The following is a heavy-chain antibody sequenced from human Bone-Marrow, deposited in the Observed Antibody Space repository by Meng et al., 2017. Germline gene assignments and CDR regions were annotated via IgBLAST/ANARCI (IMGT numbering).Heavy chain of an antibody. J-gene: IGHJ5*02. V-gene: IGHV4-34*02. CDR3: ARAKRIYSGYGWWFDP. Sequence: QVQPPQWGAGLLKPSETLSLTCAVYGGSFSGYYWSWIRQPPGKGLEWIGEINHSGSTNYNPSLKSRVTISVDTSKNQFSLKLSSVTAADTAVYYCARAKRIYSGYGWWFDPWGQGTLVTVSS. CDR1: GGSFSGYY. D-gene: IGHD5-12*01. CDR2: INHSGST.